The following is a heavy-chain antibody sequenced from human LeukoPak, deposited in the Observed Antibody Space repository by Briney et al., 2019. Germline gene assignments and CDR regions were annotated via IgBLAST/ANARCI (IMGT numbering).Heavy chain of an antibody. J-gene: IGHJ4*02. CDR3: AGGDIAAAGTFDY. CDR2: IYYSGST. CDR1: GGSISSYY. Sequence: SETLSLTCTVSGGSISSYYWSWIRQPPGKGLEWIGYIYYSGSTNYNPSLKSRVTISVDTSKNQFSLKLSSVTAADTAVYYCAGGDIAAAGTFDYWGQGTLVIVSS. V-gene: IGHV4-59*01. D-gene: IGHD6-13*01.